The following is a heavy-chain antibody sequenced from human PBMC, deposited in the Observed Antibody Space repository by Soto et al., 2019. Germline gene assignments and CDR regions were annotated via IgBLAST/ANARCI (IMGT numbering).Heavy chain of an antibody. CDR3: AAGNSTTYNWFDP. D-gene: IGHD1-7*01. CDR1: GGTFSNSA. J-gene: IGHJ5*02. CDR2: FNPIFGAP. V-gene: IGHV1-69*13. Sequence: ASVKGSCKASGGTFSNSAIYWVRQAPGQGLVWMGGFNPIFGAPYYAQTFQGRVTITADESTGTVYMDLSSLRSVDTAVYYCAAGNSTTYNWFDPWGQGTLVTVSS.